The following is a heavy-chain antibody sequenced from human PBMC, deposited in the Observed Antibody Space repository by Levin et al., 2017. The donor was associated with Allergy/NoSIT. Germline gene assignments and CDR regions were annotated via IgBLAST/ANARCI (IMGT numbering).Heavy chain of an antibody. Sequence: PGGSLRLSCAASGFNFSKYGMHWVRQAPGKGLEWVAAISSDGSNTYYGDSVRGRFTVSRDNSKNTLYLQMNSLGAEDTAMYYCAKDVLMTIFGVFTNYAMDVWGQGTTVTVSS. CDR3: AKDVLMTIFGVFTNYAMDV. CDR1: GFNFSKYG. D-gene: IGHD3-3*01. J-gene: IGHJ6*02. CDR2: ISSDGSNT. V-gene: IGHV3-30*18.